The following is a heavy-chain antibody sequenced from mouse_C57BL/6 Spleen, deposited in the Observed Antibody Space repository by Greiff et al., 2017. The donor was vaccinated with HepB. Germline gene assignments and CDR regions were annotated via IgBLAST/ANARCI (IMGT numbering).Heavy chain of an antibody. J-gene: IGHJ1*03. CDR2: IDPSDSYT. Sequence: PGQGLEWIGEIDPSDSYTNYNQKFKGKATLTVDTSSSTAYMQLSSLTSEDSAVYYCASGGATRYFDVWGTGTTVTVSS. D-gene: IGHD1-1*01. CDR3: ASGGATRYFDV. V-gene: IGHV1-50*01.